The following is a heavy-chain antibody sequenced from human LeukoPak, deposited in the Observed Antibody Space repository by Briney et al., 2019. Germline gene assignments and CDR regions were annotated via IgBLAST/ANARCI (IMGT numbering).Heavy chain of an antibody. CDR1: GGSISSGDYY. CDR3: ARPYYYGSRIDP. Sequence: PSETLSLTCTVSGGSISSGDYYWSWIRQPPGKGLEWIAYMYYSGSTYYNPSLKSRVTMSADTSKNQLSLKLSSVTAADTAVYYCARPYYYGSRIDPWGQGILVTVSS. D-gene: IGHD3-22*01. CDR2: MYYSGST. V-gene: IGHV4-30-4*01. J-gene: IGHJ5*02.